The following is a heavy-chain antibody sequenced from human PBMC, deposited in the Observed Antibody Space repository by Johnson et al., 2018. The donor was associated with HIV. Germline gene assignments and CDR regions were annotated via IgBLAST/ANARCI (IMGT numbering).Heavy chain of an antibody. V-gene: IGHV3-66*02. D-gene: IGHD5-24*01. J-gene: IGHJ3*02. CDR3: ARACRDGYTCDAFDI. CDR2: IYSGGST. Sequence: VQLVESGGGLVQPGGSLRLSCAASGFTVSSNYMSWVRQAPGKGLEWVSLIYSGGSTYYADSVKGRFTISRDNSKNTLYLQMNRLRSEDTAVYYCARACRDGYTCDAFDIWGQGTMVTVSS. CDR1: GFTVSSNY.